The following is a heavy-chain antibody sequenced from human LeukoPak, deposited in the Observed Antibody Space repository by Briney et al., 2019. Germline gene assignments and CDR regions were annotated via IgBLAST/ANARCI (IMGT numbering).Heavy chain of an antibody. CDR1: GYSISSGYF. D-gene: IGHD6-6*01. CDR3: ARVEYSSSCDY. J-gene: IGHJ4*02. CDR2: IYNSGST. V-gene: IGHV4-38-2*02. Sequence: SETLSLTCTVYGYSISSGYFWGWIRQTPGKGLEWIGSIYNSGSTYYNPSLKSRVTLSVDTSKNQFSLQLNSVTAADTAVYYCARVEYSSSCDYWGQGTLVTVSS.